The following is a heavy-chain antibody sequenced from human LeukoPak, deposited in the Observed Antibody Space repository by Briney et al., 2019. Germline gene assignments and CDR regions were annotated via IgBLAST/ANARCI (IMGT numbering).Heavy chain of an antibody. CDR3: AKDLEMATTFDY. CDR1: GFTFSNAW. CDR2: ISGSGGST. D-gene: IGHD5-24*01. Sequence: GGSLRLSCAASGFTFSNAWMNWVRQAPGKGLEWVSAISGSGGSTYYADSVKGRFTISRDNSKNTLYLQMNSLRAEDTAVYYCAKDLEMATTFDYWGQGTLVTVSS. V-gene: IGHV3-23*01. J-gene: IGHJ4*02.